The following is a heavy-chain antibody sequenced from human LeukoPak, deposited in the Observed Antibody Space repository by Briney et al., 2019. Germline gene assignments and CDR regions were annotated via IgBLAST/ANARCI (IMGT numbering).Heavy chain of an antibody. CDR1: GYTFTSYD. Sequence: ASVKVSCKASGYTFTSYDINWVRQATGQGLEWMGWMNPNSGSTGYAQKFQGRVTMTRNTSISTAYMELSSLRSEDTAVYYCARVVEPENYYYYGMDVWGQGTTVTVSS. J-gene: IGHJ6*02. V-gene: IGHV1-8*01. D-gene: IGHD1-14*01. CDR2: MNPNSGST. CDR3: ARVVEPENYYYYGMDV.